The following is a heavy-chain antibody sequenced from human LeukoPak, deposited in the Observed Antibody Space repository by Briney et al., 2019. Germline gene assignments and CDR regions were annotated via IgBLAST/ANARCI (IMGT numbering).Heavy chain of an antibody. CDR2: ISGSGGST. CDR1: GFTFSSYA. CDR3: AKAAQSRTIFGVVTEFDP. V-gene: IGHV3-23*01. Sequence: PGGSLRLSCAASGFTFSSYAMRWVRQAPGKGLEWVSSISGSGGSTYYADSVKGRFTISRDNSKNTLYLQMNSLRAEDTAVYYCAKAAQSRTIFGVVTEFDPWGQGTLVTVSS. D-gene: IGHD3-3*01. J-gene: IGHJ5*02.